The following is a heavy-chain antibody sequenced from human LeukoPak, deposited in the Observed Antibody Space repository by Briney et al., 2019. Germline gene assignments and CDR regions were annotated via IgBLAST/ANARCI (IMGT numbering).Heavy chain of an antibody. CDR3: ARDAPTIFYGMDV. Sequence: GGSLRLSCAASGFTFSSYAMSWVRQAPGKGLEWVSSISSSSSYIYYADSVKGRFTISRDNAKNSLYLQMNSLRAEDTAVYYCARDAPTIFYGMDVWGQGTTVTVSS. CDR1: GFTFSSYA. D-gene: IGHD3-3*01. J-gene: IGHJ6*02. CDR2: ISSSSSYI. V-gene: IGHV3-21*01.